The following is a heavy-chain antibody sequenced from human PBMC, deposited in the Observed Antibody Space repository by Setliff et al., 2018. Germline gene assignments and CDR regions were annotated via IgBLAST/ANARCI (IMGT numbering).Heavy chain of an antibody. Sequence: ASVKVSCKASGYIFAGYYMHWVRQTPGQGLEWMGLIHPGGGSSSPAEKFEGRVTMTRDTSTSTVYMELSSLRSDDTAIYFCARAGLASAGRKGIFDHWGQGTLVTVSS. J-gene: IGHJ4*02. V-gene: IGHV1-46*01. D-gene: IGHD6-13*01. CDR3: ARAGLASAGRKGIFDH. CDR2: IHPGGGSS. CDR1: GYIFAGYY.